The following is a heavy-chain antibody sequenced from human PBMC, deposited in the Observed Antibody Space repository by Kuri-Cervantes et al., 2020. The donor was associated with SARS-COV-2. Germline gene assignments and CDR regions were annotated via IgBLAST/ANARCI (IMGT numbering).Heavy chain of an antibody. CDR2: ISYDGSNK. V-gene: IGHV3-30*18. D-gene: IGHD3-3*01. CDR3: AKDRIGVFGVEYYYGMDV. CDR1: GFTFSSYG. Sequence: GESLKISCAASGFTFSSYGMHWVRQAPGEGLEWVAVISYDGSNKYYADSVKGRFTISRDNSKNTLYLQMNSLRAEDTAVYYCAKDRIGVFGVEYYYGMDVWGQGTTVTVSS. J-gene: IGHJ6*02.